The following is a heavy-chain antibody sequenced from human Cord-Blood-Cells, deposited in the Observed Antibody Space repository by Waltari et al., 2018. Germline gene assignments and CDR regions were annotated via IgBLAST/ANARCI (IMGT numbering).Heavy chain of an antibody. CDR1: GFTFSSYG. CDR3: AKENQAFDI. Sequence: QVQLVESGGGVVQPGGSLRLSCAASGFTFSSYGMHWVSQAPGKGLEWEAFIRDDGRNKYYADSVKGRFTISRDNSKNTLYLQMNSLRAEDTAVYYCAKENQAFDIWGQGTMVTVSS. CDR2: IRDDGRNK. J-gene: IGHJ3*02. D-gene: IGHD2-2*01. V-gene: IGHV3-30*02.